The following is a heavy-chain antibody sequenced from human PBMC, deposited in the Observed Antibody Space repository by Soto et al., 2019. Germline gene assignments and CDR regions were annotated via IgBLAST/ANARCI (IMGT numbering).Heavy chain of an antibody. CDR2: ISYDGSNK. J-gene: IGHJ6*02. CDR3: ARVGVVVVPAARGPHYYYYGMDA. D-gene: IGHD2-2*01. CDR1: GFTFSGYA. Sequence: PGGSLRLSCAASGFTFSGYAMHWVRQAPGKGLEWVAVISYDGSNKYYADSVKGRFTISRDNSKNTLYLQMNSLRAEDTAVYYCARVGVVVVPAARGPHYYYYGMDAWGQCTTVTVSS. V-gene: IGHV3-30-3*01.